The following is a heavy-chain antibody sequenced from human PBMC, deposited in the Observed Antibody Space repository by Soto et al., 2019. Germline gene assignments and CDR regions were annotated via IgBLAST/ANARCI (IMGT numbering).Heavy chain of an antibody. CDR3: ARYDSSGYYWPYYYYGMDL. D-gene: IGHD3-22*01. V-gene: IGHV3-21*01. CDR1: GFTFSTYS. J-gene: IGHJ6*02. CDR2: ISSSGSYI. Sequence: GGSLRLSCAASGFTFSTYSMNWVRQAPGKGLEWVSSISSSGSYIYYADSVKGRFTISRDNAKDSLYLQMNSLRAEDTAVYYCARYDSSGYYWPYYYYGMDLWGQGTTVTVSS.